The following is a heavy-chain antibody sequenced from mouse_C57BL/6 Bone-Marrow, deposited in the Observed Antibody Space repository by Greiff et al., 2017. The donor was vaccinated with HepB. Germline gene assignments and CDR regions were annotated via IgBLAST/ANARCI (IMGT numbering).Heavy chain of an antibody. CDR3: ARQGGPYSNYFFYAMDY. CDR1: GFTFSDYG. J-gene: IGHJ4*01. Sequence: EVQLVESGGGLVQPGGSLKLSCAASGFTFSDYGMAWVRQAPRKGPEWVAFISNLAYSIYYADTVKGRFTISRENAKNTLYLEMSSLRSEDTAMYYCARQGGPYSNYFFYAMDYWGQGTSVTVSS. CDR2: ISNLAYSI. V-gene: IGHV5-15*01. D-gene: IGHD2-5*01.